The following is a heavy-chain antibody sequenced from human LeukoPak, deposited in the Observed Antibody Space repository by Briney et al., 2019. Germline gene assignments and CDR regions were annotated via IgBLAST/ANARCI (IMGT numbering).Heavy chain of an antibody. CDR3: ASNSDYYGSGSYYTFDY. CDR1: GGSISSYY. J-gene: IGHJ4*02. V-gene: IGHV4-59*08. Sequence: PSETLSLTCTVAGGSISSYYWSWIRQPPGKGLEWIGYIYYSGTTNYNPSLKSRVTISADTSKNQFSLKLSSVTAADTAVYYCASNSDYYGSGSYYTFDYWGQGTLVTVSS. CDR2: IYYSGTT. D-gene: IGHD3-10*01.